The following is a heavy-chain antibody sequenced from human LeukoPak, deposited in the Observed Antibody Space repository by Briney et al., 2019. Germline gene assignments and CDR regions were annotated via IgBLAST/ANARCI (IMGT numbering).Heavy chain of an antibody. CDR2: IYYSGST. Sequence: SETLSLTCTVSGGSISSSSYYWGWIRQPPGKGLEWTGSIYYSGSTYYNPSLKSRVTISVDTSKNQFSLKLSSVTAADTAVYYCARLQETHDYWGQGTLVTVSS. D-gene: IGHD4-11*01. V-gene: IGHV4-39*01. CDR1: GGSISSSSYY. CDR3: ARLQETHDY. J-gene: IGHJ4*02.